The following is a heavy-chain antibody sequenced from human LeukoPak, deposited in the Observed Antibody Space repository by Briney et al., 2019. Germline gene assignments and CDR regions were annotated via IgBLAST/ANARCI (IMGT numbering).Heavy chain of an antibody. CDR3: TRGPGSTWYSDY. Sequence: PGGSLSLSCAASGFTVSSNYMNWVRQAPGKGLGWVSIIYSGGDTYYADSVKGRFTISRDNSTNTLYLQMNSLRAEDTAVYYCTRGPGSTWYSDYWGQGTLVTVSS. V-gene: IGHV3-66*02. J-gene: IGHJ4*02. CDR1: GFTVSSNY. CDR2: IYSGGDT. D-gene: IGHD6-13*01.